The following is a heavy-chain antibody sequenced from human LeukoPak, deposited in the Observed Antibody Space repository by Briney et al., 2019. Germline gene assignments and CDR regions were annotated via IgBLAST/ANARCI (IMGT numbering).Heavy chain of an antibody. CDR3: AKDKDPWKSTSISDFDY. D-gene: IGHD1-1*01. J-gene: IGHJ4*02. CDR2: INWNGGST. Sequence: PGGSLRLSCAASGFTFDDYGMSWVRQAPGKGLEWVSGINWNGGSTGYADSVKGRFTISRDNSKNTLYLQMNSLRAEDTAVYFCAKDKDPWKSTSISDFDYWGQGTLVAVSS. CDR1: GFTFDDYG. V-gene: IGHV3-20*04.